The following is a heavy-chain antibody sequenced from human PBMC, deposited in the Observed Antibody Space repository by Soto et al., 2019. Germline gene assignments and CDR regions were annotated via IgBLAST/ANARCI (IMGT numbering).Heavy chain of an antibody. CDR3: ASGLVTTLHY. J-gene: IGHJ4*02. CDR2: NYRSGST. D-gene: IGHD4-17*01. V-gene: IGHV4-30-2*01. CDR1: GGSISSGGYS. Sequence: QLQLQESGSGLVKPSQTLSLTCAVSGGSISSGGYSWSWIRQPPGKGLEWIGYNYRSGSTYYNPSFKSGATISVARSKNQFPLKLSSVTSADTAVYYCASGLVTTLHYWGQGTLVTVSS.